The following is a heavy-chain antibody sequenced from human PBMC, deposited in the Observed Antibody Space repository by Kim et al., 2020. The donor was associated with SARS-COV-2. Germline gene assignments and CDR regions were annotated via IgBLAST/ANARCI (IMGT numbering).Heavy chain of an antibody. V-gene: IGHV4-34*01. J-gene: IGHJ4*02. CDR1: GGSFSGYY. CDR3: ARDLGVEYSSSCFDY. D-gene: IGHD6-6*01. CDR2: INHSGST. Sequence: SETLSLTCAVYGGSFSGYYWSWIRQPPGKGLEWIGEINHSGSTNYNPSLKSRVTISVDTSKNQFSLKLSSVTAADTAVYYCARDLGVEYSSSCFDYWGQGTLVTVSS.